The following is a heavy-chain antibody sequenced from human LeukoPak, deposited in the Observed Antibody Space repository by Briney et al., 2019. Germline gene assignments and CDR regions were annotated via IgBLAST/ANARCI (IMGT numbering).Heavy chain of an antibody. J-gene: IGHJ4*02. CDR2: ISDSGART. V-gene: IGHV3-23*01. D-gene: IGHD1-14*01. CDR1: GFTFSSYA. Sequence: GGSLRLSCAASGFTFSSYAMTWVRQAPGKGLEWVSTISDSGARTNYADSAKGRFTISRDNSMNTLYLQVNSLRADDTAVYYCASDHFLDYWGQGTLVTVSS. CDR3: ASDHFLDY.